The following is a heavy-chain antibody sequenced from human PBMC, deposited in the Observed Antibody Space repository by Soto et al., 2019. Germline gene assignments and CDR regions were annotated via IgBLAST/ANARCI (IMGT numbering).Heavy chain of an antibody. CDR1: GFTVSSNY. Sequence: EVQLVETGGGLIQPGGSLRLSCAASGFTVSSNYMSWVRQAPGKGLEWVSVIYSGGSTYYADSVKGRFTISRDNSKNTLYLQMNSLRAEDTAVYYCARDRGYYDSSGYYPFGGDYYYYYGMDVWGQGTTVTVSS. J-gene: IGHJ6*02. CDR3: ARDRGYYDSSGYYPFGGDYYYYYGMDV. V-gene: IGHV3-53*02. CDR2: IYSGGST. D-gene: IGHD3-22*01.